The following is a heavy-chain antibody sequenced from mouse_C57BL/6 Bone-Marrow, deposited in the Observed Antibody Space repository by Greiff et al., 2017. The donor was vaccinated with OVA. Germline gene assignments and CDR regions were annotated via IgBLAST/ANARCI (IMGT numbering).Heavy chain of an antibody. CDR3: AREGKYGSSCDD. Sequence: EVQLQQSGPVLVKPGASVKMSCKASGYTFTDYYMNWVKQSHGKSLEWIGVINPYNGGTSYNQKFKGKATLTVDKSSSTAYMELNSLTSEDSAVYYCAREGKYGSSCDDWGQGTTLTVSS. J-gene: IGHJ2*01. D-gene: IGHD1-1*01. CDR2: INPYNGGT. V-gene: IGHV1-19*01. CDR1: GYTFTDYY.